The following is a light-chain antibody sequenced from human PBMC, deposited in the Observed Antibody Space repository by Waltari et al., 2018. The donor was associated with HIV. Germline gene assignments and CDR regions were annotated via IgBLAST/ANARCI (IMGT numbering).Light chain of an antibody. Sequence: EIVLTQSQATRSLSSGERATLSCRATQGVNYSLVWYQKKPGQAPRLLIYEASKGASGIPARFSGSASRTDFTLTSSSLGPVYLAVYYCQHRYIWPRTFGQGTKVDIK. V-gene: IGKV3-11*01. CDR1: QGVNYS. CDR3: QHRYIWPRT. CDR2: EAS. J-gene: IGKJ1*01.